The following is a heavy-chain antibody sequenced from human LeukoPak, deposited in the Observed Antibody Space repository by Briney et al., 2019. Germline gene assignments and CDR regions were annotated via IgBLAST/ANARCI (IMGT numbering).Heavy chain of an antibody. CDR3: ARDYYGSGSRDVDP. CDR1: GFTFSSYS. D-gene: IGHD3-10*01. CDR2: ISSSSSYI. J-gene: IGHJ5*02. V-gene: IGHV3-21*01. Sequence: GGSLRLSCAASGFTFSSYSMNWVRQAPGKGLEWVSSISSSSSYIYYADSVKGRFTISRDNAKNSLYLQINSVRAEDTAVYYCARDYYGSGSRDVDPWGQGTLVTVSS.